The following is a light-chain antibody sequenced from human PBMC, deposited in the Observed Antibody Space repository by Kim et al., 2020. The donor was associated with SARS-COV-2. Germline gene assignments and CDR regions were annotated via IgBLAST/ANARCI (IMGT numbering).Light chain of an antibody. CDR2: NAS. J-gene: IGKJ1*01. CDR3: QRYNTNSRT. Sequence: AFVGDRATIPCRACQSIGTWLAWYEQKPANAPQLLIYNASSFESGVPSTFSGSGYGAQFTLTTSTLQRDDFAPYYSQRYNTNSRTFGQGTQVDI. CDR1: QSIGTW. V-gene: IGKV1-5*03.